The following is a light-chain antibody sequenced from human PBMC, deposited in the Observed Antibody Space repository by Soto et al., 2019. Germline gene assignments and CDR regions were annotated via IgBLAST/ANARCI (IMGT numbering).Light chain of an antibody. J-gene: IGKJ4*01. V-gene: IGKV1-27*01. Sequence: DIQMTQSHSTLSASVGDRVTITCRASQSTSRWVTWYQQKPGKAPKLLINAASTLQSGVPPRFSGSGSGTVFTLTISSLQPEDVATYYCQKYNTAPLTFGGGTNVDIK. CDR1: QSTSRW. CDR2: AAS. CDR3: QKYNTAPLT.